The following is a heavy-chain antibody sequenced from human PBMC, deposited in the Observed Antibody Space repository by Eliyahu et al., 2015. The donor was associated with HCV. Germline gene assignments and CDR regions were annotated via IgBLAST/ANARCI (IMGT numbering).Heavy chain of an antibody. V-gene: IGHV3-48*02. D-gene: IGHD5-18*01. CDR3: ARGTPMVSVYGNXDY. J-gene: IGHJ4*02. CDR2: ISSRSTTI. CDR1: GFTFSWYT. Sequence: EVQLVESGGGLVQPGGSLRLSCAASGFTFSWYTMNWVRQAPGKGLEWVSYISSRSTTIYYADSVKGRFTISRDNAKNSLYLQMNSLRDEDTAVYYCARGTPMVSVYGNXDYWGQGTLVTVSS.